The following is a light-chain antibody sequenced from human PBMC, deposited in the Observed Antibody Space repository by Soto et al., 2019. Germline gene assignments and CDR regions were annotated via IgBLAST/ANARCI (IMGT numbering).Light chain of an antibody. CDR3: QEYNTNSRT. Sequence: IQMTQSPSTLSASVGDTVTIICRDSESIYSWLAWYKQIPGKAPKLLMYKTSTLQRGVPSRFSGSGSGAEYTLSISSLQPDDYATYYCQEYNTNSRTFGQGTRVENK. J-gene: IGKJ1*01. CDR2: KTS. CDR1: ESIYSW. V-gene: IGKV1-5*03.